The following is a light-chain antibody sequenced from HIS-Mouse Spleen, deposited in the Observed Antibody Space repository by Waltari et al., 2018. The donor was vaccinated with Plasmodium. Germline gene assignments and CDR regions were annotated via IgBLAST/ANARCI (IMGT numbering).Light chain of an antibody. CDR1: KWGDTY. V-gene: IGLV3-1*01. CDR3: QAWDSSTWV. J-gene: IGLJ3*02. CDR2: QDS. Sequence: SYELTQPPSVSVSPGQTASITCSRDKWGDTYACWYQQKPGQSPVLVIYQDSKRPSGIPERFSGSNSGNTATLTISGTQAMDEADYYCQAWDSSTWVFGGGTKLTVL.